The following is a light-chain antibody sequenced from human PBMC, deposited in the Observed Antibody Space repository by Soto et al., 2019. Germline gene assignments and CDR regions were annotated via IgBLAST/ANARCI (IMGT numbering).Light chain of an antibody. J-gene: IGKJ1*01. Sequence: DIQMTQSPSSLSASVGDRVTITCRASQCISNYLAWYQQKPGKVPKLLIYAASTLQSGVPSRFSGSGSGTDFTLTISSLQPEDVAIYYCQKYNSAPWTFGQGTKVEI. V-gene: IGKV1-27*01. CDR2: AAS. CDR1: QCISNY. CDR3: QKYNSAPWT.